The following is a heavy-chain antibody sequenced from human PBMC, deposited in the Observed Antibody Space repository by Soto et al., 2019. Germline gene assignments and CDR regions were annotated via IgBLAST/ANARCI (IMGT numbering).Heavy chain of an antibody. CDR1: GYTFTTYD. CDR3: ARASMYIWNDH. Sequence: QVQLVQSGAEVKRPGASVKVSCEASGYTFTTYDINWVRQASGQGLEWMGCVNPSSGNTVYAQKFHGRVTMTRDTSTSKAYMELSSLKSDDTAIYYCARASMYIWNDHWGQGTLVTVSS. CDR2: VNPSSGNT. D-gene: IGHD1-20*01. V-gene: IGHV1-8*01. J-gene: IGHJ5*02.